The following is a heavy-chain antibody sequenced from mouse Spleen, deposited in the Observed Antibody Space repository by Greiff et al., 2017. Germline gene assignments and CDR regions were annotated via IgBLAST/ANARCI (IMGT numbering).Heavy chain of an antibody. Sequence: QVQLQQPGAELVRPGSSVKLSCKASGYTFTSYWMDWVKQRPGQGLEWIGNIYPSDSETHYNQKFKDKATLTVDKSSSTAYMQLSSLTSEDSAVYYCARGYGSSYWYFDVWGAGTTVTVSS. CDR1: GYTFTSYW. V-gene: IGHV1-61*01. CDR2: IYPSDSET. J-gene: IGHJ1*01. D-gene: IGHD1-1*01. CDR3: ARGYGSSYWYFDV.